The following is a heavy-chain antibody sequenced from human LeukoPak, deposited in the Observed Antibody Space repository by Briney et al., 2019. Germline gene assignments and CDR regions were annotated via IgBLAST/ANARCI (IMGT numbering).Heavy chain of an antibody. CDR1: GFTFSGYA. CDR2: ISGSGGST. CDR3: ANSRYSGSYYI. Sequence: PGGSLRLTCAASGFTFSGYATSWVRQAPGKGLEWVSAISGSGGSTYYADSVKGRFTISRDNSKNTLYLQMNSLRAEDTAVYYCANSRYSGSYYIWGQGTMGTVSS. D-gene: IGHD1-26*01. V-gene: IGHV3-23*01. J-gene: IGHJ3*02.